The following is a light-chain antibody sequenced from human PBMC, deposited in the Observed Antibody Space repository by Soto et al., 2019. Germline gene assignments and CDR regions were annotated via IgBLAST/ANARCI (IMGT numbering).Light chain of an antibody. V-gene: IGKV3-15*01. J-gene: IGKJ1*01. CDR2: GAS. CDR1: QSVSSN. CDR3: QQYDNSWPWT. Sequence: IGLSQSPGTLSLSTGERATLSCRASQSVSSNFLAWYQEKPGQAPRLLIFGASTRANGIPARFSGSGSGTEFTLTIRSLQSEDFAVYYCQQYDNSWPWTFGQGTKVAIK.